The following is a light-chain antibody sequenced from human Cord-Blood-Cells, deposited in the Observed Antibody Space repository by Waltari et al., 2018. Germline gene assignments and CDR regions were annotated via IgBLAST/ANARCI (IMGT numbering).Light chain of an antibody. V-gene: IGKV3-11*01. CDR1: QSVSSY. CDR2: DAS. CDR3: QQRSNWPLT. Sequence: EIVLTQSPATLSLSPGERATLSCRASQSVSSYLAWYHQKPGQAPRLLIYDASNRATGIPARFSGSGSGTDFTLTISSLEPEDFAVYYCQQRSNWPLTFGGGTKVESK. J-gene: IGKJ4*01.